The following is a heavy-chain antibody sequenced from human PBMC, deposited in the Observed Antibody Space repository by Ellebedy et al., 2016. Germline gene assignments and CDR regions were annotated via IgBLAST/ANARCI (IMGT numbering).Heavy chain of an antibody. Sequence: ASVKVSCKASGYSFASYGITWVRQAPGQGLEWRGWINTQNGNTYYAQKFQGRVTFITDTPTSTAYMELRSLRSDDTAMYYCARRGWDFWSGYLGYWGQGTLVTVSS. J-gene: IGHJ4*02. CDR1: GYSFASYG. V-gene: IGHV1-18*04. CDR2: INTQNGNT. CDR3: ARRGWDFWSGYLGY. D-gene: IGHD3-3*01.